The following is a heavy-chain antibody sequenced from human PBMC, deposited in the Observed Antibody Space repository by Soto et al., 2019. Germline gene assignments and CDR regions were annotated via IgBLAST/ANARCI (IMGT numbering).Heavy chain of an antibody. CDR1: GASITYGGYS. Sequence: QLQLHESGSGLVKPSQTLSLTCTVSGASITYGGYSWSWIRQTPGKGLEWIGYINHLEATFYNPAFESRLSSSIDRAKNQFSLNLNSMSAADRAVYFCARGGGSDSFDFWGQGILVTVSS. CDR2: INHLEAT. J-gene: IGHJ4*02. D-gene: IGHD1-26*01. V-gene: IGHV4-30-2*01. CDR3: ARGGGSDSFDF.